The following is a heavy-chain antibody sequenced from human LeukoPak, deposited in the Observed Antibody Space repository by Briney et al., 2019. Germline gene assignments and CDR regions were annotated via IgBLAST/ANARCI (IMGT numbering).Heavy chain of an antibody. CDR3: ARASHWGIAAAGGEIGYYYYGMDV. Sequence: SETLSLTCTVSGGSISSYYWSWIRQPAGKGLEWIGRIYTSGSTNYNPSLKSRVTMSVDTSKNQFSLKLSSVTAADTAVYYCARASHWGIAAAGGEIGYYYYGMDVWGQGTTVTVSS. CDR2: IYTSGST. J-gene: IGHJ6*02. CDR1: GGSISSYY. D-gene: IGHD6-13*01. V-gene: IGHV4-4*07.